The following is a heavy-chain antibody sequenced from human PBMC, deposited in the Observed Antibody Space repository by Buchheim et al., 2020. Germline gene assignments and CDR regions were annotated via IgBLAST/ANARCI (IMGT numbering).Heavy chain of an antibody. D-gene: IGHD1-26*01. CDR2: ISYDGSNK. V-gene: IGHV3-30*18. Sequence: QVQLVESGGGVVQPGRSLRLSCAASGFTFSSYGMHWVRQAPDKGLEWVAVISYDGSNKYYADSVKGRFTISRDNSKNTLYLQMNSLRAEDTAVYYCAKDHRSYRYYYYYYMDVWGKGTT. CDR1: GFTFSSYG. CDR3: AKDHRSYRYYYYYYMDV. J-gene: IGHJ6*03.